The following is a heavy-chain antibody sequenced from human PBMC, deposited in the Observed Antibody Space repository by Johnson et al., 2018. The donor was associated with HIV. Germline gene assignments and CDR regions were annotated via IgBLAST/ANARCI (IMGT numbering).Heavy chain of an antibody. D-gene: IGHD6-13*01. Sequence: VQVVESGGGVVQPGGSLRLSCAASGFTFSSYGMHWVRQAPGKGLAWVAFIRYDGSNKYYEDSVKGRFTISRDNSKNTLYLQMNSLSAEDKAGYYCGKALGGGAGTDAFDRGGEGKMVTVSS. V-gene: IGHV3-30*02. CDR2: IRYDGSNK. CDR1: GFTFSSYG. J-gene: IGHJ3*02. CDR3: GKALGGGAGTDAFDR.